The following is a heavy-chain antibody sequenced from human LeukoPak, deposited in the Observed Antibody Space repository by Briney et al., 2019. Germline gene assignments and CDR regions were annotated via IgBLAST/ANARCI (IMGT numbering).Heavy chain of an antibody. J-gene: IGHJ6*03. Sequence: ASVKVSCKASGCTFTGYYMHWVRQDLRQGLQWMGWINPNSGDAEYAQKFQGRVTMTRDTSISTVYMELSSLRSDDTAVYYCARADSVPAGDYHYWYMDVWGKGTTVTVSS. V-gene: IGHV1-2*02. CDR1: GCTFTGYY. D-gene: IGHD6-13*01. CDR3: ARADSVPAGDYHYWYMDV. CDR2: INPNSGDA.